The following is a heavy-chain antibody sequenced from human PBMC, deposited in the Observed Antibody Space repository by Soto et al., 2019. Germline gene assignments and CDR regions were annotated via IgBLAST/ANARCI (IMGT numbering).Heavy chain of an antibody. CDR3: ATGDAGSYLEPFDL. J-gene: IGHJ4*02. Sequence: XSVKRSCTASGYTFTGYYMHWVRQAPGQGLEWMGWINPNSGGTNYAQKFQGRVTMTRDTSISTAYMELSRLRSDDTAVYYCATGDAGSYLEPFDLWGQGTLVTVSS. V-gene: IGHV1-2*02. CDR2: INPNSGGT. D-gene: IGHD1-26*01. CDR1: GYTFTGYY.